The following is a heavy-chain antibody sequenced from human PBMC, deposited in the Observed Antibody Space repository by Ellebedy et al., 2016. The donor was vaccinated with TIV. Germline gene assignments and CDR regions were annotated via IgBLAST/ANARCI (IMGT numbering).Heavy chain of an antibody. V-gene: IGHV1-8*01. J-gene: IGHJ5*02. CDR2: MDPNSGYT. Sequence: ASVKVSXXASGYTFTSSDINWVRQATGQGLEWMGWMDPNSGYTAYAQKFQGRVTLTSDTSTSTVYMQLSSLRSEDTAVYYCARGGWYKRNDVRWFDPWGQGTLVTVSS. CDR1: GYTFTSSD. CDR3: ARGGWYKRNDVRWFDP. D-gene: IGHD1-20*01.